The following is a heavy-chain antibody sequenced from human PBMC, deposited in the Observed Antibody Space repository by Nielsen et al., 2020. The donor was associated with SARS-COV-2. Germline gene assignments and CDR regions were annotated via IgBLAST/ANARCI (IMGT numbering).Heavy chain of an antibody. J-gene: IGHJ3*02. Sequence: GGSLRLSCAASGFTFSSYSMSWVRQAPGKGLEWVSAISGSGGSTYYADSVKGRFTISRDNSKNTLYLQMNSLRAEDTAVYYCAKFRYYDSSGYFDHDAFDIWGQGTMVTVSS. V-gene: IGHV3-23*01. CDR1: GFTFSSYS. CDR2: ISGSGGST. D-gene: IGHD3-22*01. CDR3: AKFRYYDSSGYFDHDAFDI.